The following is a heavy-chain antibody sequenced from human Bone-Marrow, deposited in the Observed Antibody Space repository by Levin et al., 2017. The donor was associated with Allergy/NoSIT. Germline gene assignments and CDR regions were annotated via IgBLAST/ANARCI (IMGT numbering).Heavy chain of an antibody. J-gene: IGHJ3*02. CDR2: IKSGSGST. Sequence: ASVKVSCKASGNILSRYNIHWVRQAPAEGPEWMGIIKSGSGSTGYAEKFRGRVTLTRDTSTNTVYMELTSLRSEDTAVYFCAREISTITLDAFDIWGQGTKVIVSS. CDR1: GNILSRYN. D-gene: IGHD2/OR15-2a*01. V-gene: IGHV1-46*01. CDR3: AREISTITLDAFDI.